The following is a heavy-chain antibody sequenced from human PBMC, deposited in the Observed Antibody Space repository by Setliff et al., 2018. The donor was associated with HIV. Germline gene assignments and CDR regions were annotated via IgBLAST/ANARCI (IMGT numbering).Heavy chain of an antibody. J-gene: IGHJ4*02. CDR2: IYHSGST. CDR3: ATTRPISTGYPGFFDS. D-gene: IGHD3-9*01. Sequence: KASETLSLTCAVSGYSISSGYYWGWIRQPPGKGMEWIGSIYHSGSTYYNPSLKSRVTISVDTSKNQFSLNLHFVTATDSALYYCATTRPISTGYPGFFDSWGQGIVVTVSS. V-gene: IGHV4-38-2*01. CDR1: GYSISSGYY.